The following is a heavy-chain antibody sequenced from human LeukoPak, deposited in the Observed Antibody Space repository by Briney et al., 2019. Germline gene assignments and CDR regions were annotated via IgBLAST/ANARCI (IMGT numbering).Heavy chain of an antibody. Sequence: EGSLRLSCAASGFTFSDYYMSWIRQAPGKGLEWVSYISSSGSTIYYADSVKGRFTISRDNAKNSLYLQMNSLRAEDTALYYCAKDIGDTVTTFHYYYYGMDVWGQGTTVTVSS. CDR2: ISSSGSTI. J-gene: IGHJ6*02. CDR3: AKDIGDTVTTFHYYYYGMDV. D-gene: IGHD4-17*01. CDR1: GFTFSDYY. V-gene: IGHV3-11*01.